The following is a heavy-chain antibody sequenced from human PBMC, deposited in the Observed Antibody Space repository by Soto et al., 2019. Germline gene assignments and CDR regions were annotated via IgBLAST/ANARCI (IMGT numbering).Heavy chain of an antibody. CDR1: GFTFSSYA. CDR2: ISGSGGST. CDR3: AKVGALLWFGELLWIDY. D-gene: IGHD3-10*01. J-gene: IGHJ4*02. Sequence: EVQLLESGGGLVQPGGSLRLSCAASGFTFSSYAMSWVRQAPGKGLEWVSAISGSGGSTYYADSVKGRFTISRDNSKNTLYLQMNSLRAEDTAVYCCAKVGALLWFGELLWIDYWGQGTLVTVSS. V-gene: IGHV3-23*01.